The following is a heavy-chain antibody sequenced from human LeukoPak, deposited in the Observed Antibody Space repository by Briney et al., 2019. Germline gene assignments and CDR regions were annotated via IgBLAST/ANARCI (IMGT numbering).Heavy chain of an antibody. CDR2: IRYDGSNK. D-gene: IGHD3-10*01. CDR1: GFAFSSYG. CDR3: AKDPIWFGELYLFGHYFDY. Sequence: PGGSLRLSCAASGFAFSSYGMHWVRQAPGKGLEWVAFIRYDGSNKYYADSVKGRFTISRDNSKNTLYLQMNSLRAEDTAVYYCAKDPIWFGELYLFGHYFDYWGQGTLVTVSS. J-gene: IGHJ4*02. V-gene: IGHV3-30*02.